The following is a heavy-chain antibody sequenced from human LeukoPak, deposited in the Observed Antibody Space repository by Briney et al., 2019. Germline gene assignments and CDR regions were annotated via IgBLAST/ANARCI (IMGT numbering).Heavy chain of an antibody. Sequence: GGSLRLSCAASGFTFSSYSMNWVRQAPGKGLEWVAFIRYDGSNKYYADSVKGRFTISRDNSKNTLYLQMNSLRAEDTAVYYCAKCSIRYFDWLCYFDYWGQGTLVTVSS. CDR2: IRYDGSNK. CDR3: AKCSIRYFDWLCYFDY. D-gene: IGHD3-9*01. CDR1: GFTFSSYS. J-gene: IGHJ4*02. V-gene: IGHV3-30*02.